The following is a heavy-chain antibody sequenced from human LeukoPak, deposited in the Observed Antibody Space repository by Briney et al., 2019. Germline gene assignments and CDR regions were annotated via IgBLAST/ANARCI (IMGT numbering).Heavy chain of an antibody. J-gene: IGHJ5*02. V-gene: IGHV4-34*01. Sequence: SETLSLTCAVYGGSFSGYYWSWIRQPPGKGLEWIGEINHSGSTNYNPSPKSRVTISVDTSKNQFSLKLSSVTAADTAVYYCARGGLLFNWFDPWGQGTLVTVSS. CDR3: ARGGLLFNWFDP. CDR2: INHSGST. D-gene: IGHD2/OR15-2a*01. CDR1: GGSFSGYY.